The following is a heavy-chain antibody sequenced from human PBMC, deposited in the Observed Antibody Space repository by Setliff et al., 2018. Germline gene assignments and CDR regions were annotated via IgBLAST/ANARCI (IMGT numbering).Heavy chain of an antibody. CDR2: VTIYNGNT. Sequence: GASVKVSCQASGYTFNNYGVAWVRQAPGQGLDWMGWVTIYNGNTKYAQNLQGRLTLSTDRSTSTVYMELGSLTTDDTAIYYCARINFYVSSGYYYAPDYWGPGTLVTVSS. D-gene: IGHD3-22*01. CDR1: GYTFNNYG. J-gene: IGHJ4*02. V-gene: IGHV1-18*01. CDR3: ARINFYVSSGYYYAPDY.